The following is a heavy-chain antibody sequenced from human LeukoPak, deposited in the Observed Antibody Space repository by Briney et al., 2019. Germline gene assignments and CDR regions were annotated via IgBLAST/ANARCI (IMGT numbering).Heavy chain of an antibody. J-gene: IGHJ5*02. V-gene: IGHV1-18*01. Sequence: ASVKVSCKASGYSSTNYGISWVRQAPGQGLEWMGWIHIYRGNTNYAQRFQGRVTMTTDTSTSTVYMEVRGLRSDDTAMYYCARDVGITVADSFDPWGQGTLVTVSS. CDR2: IHIYRGNT. CDR3: ARDVGITVADSFDP. CDR1: GYSSTNYG. D-gene: IGHD6-13*01.